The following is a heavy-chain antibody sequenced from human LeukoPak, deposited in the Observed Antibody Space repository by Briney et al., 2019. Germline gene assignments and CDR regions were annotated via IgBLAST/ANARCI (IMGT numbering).Heavy chain of an antibody. Sequence: PSQTLSLTCTVSGGSISSGGYYWSWIRQPPGKGLEWIGYIYHSGSTYYNPSLKSRVTISVDRSKNQFSLKLSSVTAADTAVYYCATAPGGDGFDYWGQGTLVTVSS. D-gene: IGHD3-16*01. J-gene: IGHJ4*02. V-gene: IGHV4-30-2*01. CDR1: GGSISSGGYY. CDR2: IYHSGST. CDR3: ATAPGGDGFDY.